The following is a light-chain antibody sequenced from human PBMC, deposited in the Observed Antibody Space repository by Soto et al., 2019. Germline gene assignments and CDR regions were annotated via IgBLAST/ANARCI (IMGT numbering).Light chain of an antibody. Sequence: DIVMTQSPDSLAVSLGERATINCKSSQTVLYSSNNKNYLAWYQQKPGQPPKLLIYWASIRQSGVPDRFSGIASGTDFTMTISSLQAEDVAVYYCQQYYNTPLTFGGGTKVVLK. CDR1: QTVLYSSNNKNY. CDR3: QQYYNTPLT. J-gene: IGKJ4*01. V-gene: IGKV4-1*01. CDR2: WAS.